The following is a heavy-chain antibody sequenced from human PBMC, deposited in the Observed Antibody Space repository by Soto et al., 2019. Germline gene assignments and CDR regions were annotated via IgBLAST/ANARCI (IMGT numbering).Heavy chain of an antibody. D-gene: IGHD2-15*01. Sequence: QVQLVQSGAEVKKPGASVKVSCKASGYTFTSYDISWVRQAPGQGLEWMGWISTYNGNTNYAQKLQGRVNMTTDTSTSTASMELRSLRSDDTAVYSCARGFRVAATRWWFDPWGQGTLVTVSS. J-gene: IGHJ5*02. V-gene: IGHV1-18*01. CDR2: ISTYNGNT. CDR3: ARGFRVAATRWWFDP. CDR1: GYTFTSYD.